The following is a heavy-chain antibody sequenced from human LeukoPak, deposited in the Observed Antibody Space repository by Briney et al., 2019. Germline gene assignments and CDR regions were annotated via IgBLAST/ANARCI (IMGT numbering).Heavy chain of an antibody. CDR1: GYTFTSYY. D-gene: IGHD6-19*01. Sequence: ASVKVSCKASGYTFTSYYMHWVRQAPGQGLEWMGIINPSGGSTSYAQKFQGRVTMTWNTSTSTVYMELSSLRSEDTAVYYCARRGGVAGPFDYWGQGTLVAVSS. CDR3: ARRGGVAGPFDY. CDR2: INPSGGST. V-gene: IGHV1-46*01. J-gene: IGHJ4*02.